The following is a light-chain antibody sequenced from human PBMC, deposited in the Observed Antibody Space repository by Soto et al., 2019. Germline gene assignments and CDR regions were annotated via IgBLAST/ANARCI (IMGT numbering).Light chain of an antibody. CDR1: SSNIGAGYD. CDR2: GNS. CDR3: QSYDSSLNYV. J-gene: IGLJ1*01. Sequence: QSVLTQPPSVSGAPGQRVTISCTGSSSNIGAGYDVHWYQQLPGTAPKLLIYGNSNRPSGVPDRFSGSKSGTSASLAITGLQAEDEPDYYCQSYDSSLNYVFGPGPKVTVL. V-gene: IGLV1-40*01.